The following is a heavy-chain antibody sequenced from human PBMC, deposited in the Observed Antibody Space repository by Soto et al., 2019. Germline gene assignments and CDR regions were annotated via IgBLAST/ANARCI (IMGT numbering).Heavy chain of an antibody. J-gene: IGHJ6*02. CDR1: GFTFSDSY. V-gene: IGHV3-11*01. Sequence: PGGSLRLSCAASGFTFSDSYMSWFRQAPGKGLEWISYITFSGNTVYYADSLKGRFTISRDNAKNSLYLQMNRLRAEDTAVYYCARVSWREKYGMDVWGQGTTVTVSS. CDR3: ARVSWREKYGMDV. CDR2: ITFSGNTV.